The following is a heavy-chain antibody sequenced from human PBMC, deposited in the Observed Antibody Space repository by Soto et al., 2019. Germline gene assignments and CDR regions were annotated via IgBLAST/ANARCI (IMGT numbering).Heavy chain of an antibody. V-gene: IGHV1-69*04. CDR1: GGGFSSYT. D-gene: IGHD3-3*01. J-gene: IGHJ5*02. CDR2: IIPILGIA. Sequence: ASVNVSCKASGGGFSSYTISWVRQAPGQGLEWMGRIIPILGIANYAQKFQGRVTITADKSTSTAYMELSSLRSEDTAVYYCARDNTIFGVVWFDPWGQGTLVTVSS. CDR3: ARDNTIFGVVWFDP.